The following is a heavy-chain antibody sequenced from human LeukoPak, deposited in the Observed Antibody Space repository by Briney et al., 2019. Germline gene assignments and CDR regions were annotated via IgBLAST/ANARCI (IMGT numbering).Heavy chain of an antibody. Sequence: ASVKVSCKASGYTFTNYGISWVRQAPGQGLEWMGWINANNGNTNYAQKLQGRVTLTTDTSTSTAYMELRCLRSDDTAVHYCARDGSGSYHHYDYWGQGTLVTVSS. CDR3: ARDGSGSYHHYDY. J-gene: IGHJ4*02. V-gene: IGHV1-18*01. CDR1: GYTFTNYG. CDR2: INANNGNT. D-gene: IGHD3-10*01.